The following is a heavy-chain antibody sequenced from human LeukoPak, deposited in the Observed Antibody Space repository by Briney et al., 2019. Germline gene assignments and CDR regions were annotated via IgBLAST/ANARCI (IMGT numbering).Heavy chain of an antibody. V-gene: IGHV3-30*02. CDR1: VFTFSSSG. CDR3: AKETRGSYSDY. D-gene: IGHD5-12*01. Sequence: PGGPLRLSCAASVFTFSSSGMHWVRQAPGKGVEWVAFISCGGSNRYYADSVKGRFTISRDNSKNTLYLQMNSLRAEDTAVYYCAKETRGSYSDYWGQGTLVTVSS. J-gene: IGHJ4*02. CDR2: ISCGGSNR.